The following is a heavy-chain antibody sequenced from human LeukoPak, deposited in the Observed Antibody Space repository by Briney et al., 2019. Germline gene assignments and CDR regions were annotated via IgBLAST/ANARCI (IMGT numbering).Heavy chain of an antibody. CDR1: GFTFDDYG. D-gene: IGHD2-15*01. CDR2: INWNGGST. CDR3: ARSVAASRDY. J-gene: IGHJ4*02. V-gene: IGHV3-20*04. Sequence: GGSLRLSXAASGFTFDDYGMSSVRQAPGKGLEWISGINWNGGSTGYADSVKGRFTISRDNAKNSLYLQMNSLRAEDTALYYCARSVAASRDYWGQGTLVTVSS.